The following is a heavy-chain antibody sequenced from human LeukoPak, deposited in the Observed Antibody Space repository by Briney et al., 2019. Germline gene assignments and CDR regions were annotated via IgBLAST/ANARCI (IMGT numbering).Heavy chain of an antibody. CDR1: GFIGSNNY. J-gene: IGHJ6*02. CDR2: IYSDGTT. V-gene: IGHV3-53*01. D-gene: IGHD1-26*01. Sequence: GGSLRLSCAASGFIGSNNYMTWVRQAPGKGLEWVSVIYSDGTTFYADSVRGRFTISRDKSKNTFYLQMNSLRAEDTAVYYCARARSYGVTGGMDVWGQGTTVTVSS. CDR3: ARARSYGVTGGMDV.